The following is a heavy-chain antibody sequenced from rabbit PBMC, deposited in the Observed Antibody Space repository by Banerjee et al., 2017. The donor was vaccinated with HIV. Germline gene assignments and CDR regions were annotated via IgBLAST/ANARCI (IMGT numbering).Heavy chain of an antibody. CDR3: AISSSVAWDFHL. CDR1: GFSFSSSYY. CDR2: IYAGSSGDT. V-gene: IGHV1S40*01. D-gene: IGHD1-1*01. Sequence: QSLEESGGDLVKPGASLTLTCTASGFSFSSSYYMCWVRQAPGKGLEWIACIYAGSSGDTYYASWAKGRFTISKTSSTTVTLQMTSLTAADTATYLCAISSSVAWDFHLRGQGTLVTVS. J-gene: IGHJ4*01.